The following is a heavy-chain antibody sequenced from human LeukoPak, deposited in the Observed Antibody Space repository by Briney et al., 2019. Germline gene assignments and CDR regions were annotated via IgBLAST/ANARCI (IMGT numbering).Heavy chain of an antibody. Sequence: GGSLRLSCAASGFTFSSYSMNWVRQAPGKGLEWVSYISSSSITIYYADSVKGRFTISRDNAKNSLYLKMNSLRDEDTAVYYCAREDPYDYVWGSYRPPDYWGQGTLVTVSS. D-gene: IGHD3-16*02. V-gene: IGHV3-48*02. J-gene: IGHJ4*02. CDR3: AREDPYDYVWGSYRPPDY. CDR1: GFTFSSYS. CDR2: ISSSSITI.